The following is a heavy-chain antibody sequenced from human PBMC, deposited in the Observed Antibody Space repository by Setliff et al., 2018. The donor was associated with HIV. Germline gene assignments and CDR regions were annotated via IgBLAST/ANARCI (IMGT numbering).Heavy chain of an antibody. J-gene: IGHJ6*02. V-gene: IGHV4-61*09. Sequence: PSETLSLTCTVSGGSISSGSYYWSWIRQPAGKELEWIGHIYTSGSTTYNASLKSRVNISVDTSKNQFSLKLSSVTAADTAVYYCARENGRTNYYYYYGLDVWGQGTTVTVSS. CDR3: ARENGRTNYYYYYGLDV. CDR2: IYTSGST. CDR1: GGSISSGSYY.